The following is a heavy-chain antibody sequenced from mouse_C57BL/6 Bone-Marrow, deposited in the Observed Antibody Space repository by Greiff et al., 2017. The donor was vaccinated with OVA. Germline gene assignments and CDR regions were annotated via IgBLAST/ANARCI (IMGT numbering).Heavy chain of an antibody. CDR3: ARDATFDGYYGYWYFDV. CDR2: SRNKANDYTT. V-gene: IGHV7-1*01. Sequence: EVKLVESGGGLVQSGRSLRLSCATSGFTFSDFYMEWVRQAPGKGLEWIAASRNKANDYTTEYSASVKGRFIVSRDTSQSILYLQMNALRAEDTAIYYCARDATFDGYYGYWYFDVWGTGTTVTVSS. J-gene: IGHJ1*03. CDR1: GFTFSDFY. D-gene: IGHD2-3*01.